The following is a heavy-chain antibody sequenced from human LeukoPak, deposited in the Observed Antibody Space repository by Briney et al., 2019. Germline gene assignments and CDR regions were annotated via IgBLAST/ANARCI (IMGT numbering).Heavy chain of an antibody. CDR2: INPNSGGT. Sequence: GASVKVSCKASGYTFTGYYMHWVRQAPGQGLEWMGWINPNSGGTNYAQKFQGRVTMTRDTSISTAHMELSRLRSDDTAVYYCARVLSHSVAGTFYWGQGTLVTVSS. V-gene: IGHV1-2*02. CDR3: ARVLSHSVAGTFY. D-gene: IGHD6-19*01. J-gene: IGHJ4*02. CDR1: GYTFTGYY.